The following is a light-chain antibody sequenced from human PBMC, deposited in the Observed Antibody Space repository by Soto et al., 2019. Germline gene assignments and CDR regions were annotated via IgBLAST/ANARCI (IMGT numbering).Light chain of an antibody. CDR1: SSDVGGYNY. Sequence: QSVLAQPASVSGSPGQSITISCTGTSSDVGGYNYVSWYQQHPGKAPKLIIYEVSNRPSGVSPRFSGSKSGNTASLTISGLQAEDAANYYCVSYTSSTTLVFGGGTKLTVL. CDR2: EVS. CDR3: VSYTSSTTLV. V-gene: IGLV2-14*01. J-gene: IGLJ2*01.